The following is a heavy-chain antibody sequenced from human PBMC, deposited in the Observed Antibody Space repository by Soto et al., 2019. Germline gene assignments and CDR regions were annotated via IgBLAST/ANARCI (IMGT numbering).Heavy chain of an antibody. J-gene: IGHJ4*02. CDR3: AKRGSGAVAFDY. D-gene: IGHD6-19*01. CDR2: ISGGGGRT. CDR1: GFTFSSYA. Sequence: EVQLLESGGGLVQPGGSLRLSCEASGFTFSSYAMSWVRQAPGKGLEWVSTISGGGGRTYYADSVKGRFSISRDNSKNTLYLQMNRLRAEDTALYYCAKRGSGAVAFDYWGQGTLVTVSS. V-gene: IGHV3-23*01.